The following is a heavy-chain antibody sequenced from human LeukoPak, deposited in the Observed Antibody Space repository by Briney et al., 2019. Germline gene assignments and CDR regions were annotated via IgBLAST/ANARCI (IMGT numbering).Heavy chain of an antibody. CDR2: INTNTGNP. Sequence: ASVKVSCKASGYTFTSYAMNWVRQAPGQGLEWMGWINTNTGNPTYAQGFTGRFVFSLDTSVSTAYLQISSLKAEDTAVYYCARVYSSGWYPIGWYFDLWGRGTLSLSPQ. CDR1: GYTFTSYA. J-gene: IGHJ2*01. D-gene: IGHD6-19*01. V-gene: IGHV7-4-1*02. CDR3: ARVYSSGWYPIGWYFDL.